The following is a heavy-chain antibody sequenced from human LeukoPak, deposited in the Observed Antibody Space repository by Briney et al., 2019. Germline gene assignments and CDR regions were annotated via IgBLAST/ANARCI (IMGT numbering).Heavy chain of an antibody. Sequence: ASVKVSCKASGYTFTGYYMHWVRQAPGQGLGWMGWINPNSGGTNYAQKFQGRVTMTRDTSISTAYMELSRLRSDDTAVYYCTRGYSSGWYLGHQYYFDYWGQGTLVTVSS. V-gene: IGHV1-2*02. CDR3: TRGYSSGWYLGHQYYFDY. CDR2: INPNSGGT. J-gene: IGHJ4*02. CDR1: GYTFTGYY. D-gene: IGHD6-19*01.